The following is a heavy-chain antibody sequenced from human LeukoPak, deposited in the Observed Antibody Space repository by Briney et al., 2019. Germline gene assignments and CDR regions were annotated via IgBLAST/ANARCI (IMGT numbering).Heavy chain of an antibody. CDR2: INPNSGGT. D-gene: IGHD1-1*01. V-gene: IGHV1-2*02. Sequence: ASVKVSCKASGHTFTGYYMHWVRQAPGQGLEWMGWINPNSGGTNYAQKFQGRVTMTRDTSISTAYMELSRLRSDDTAVYYCARDAAPYRYNWNDAPFDYWGQGTLVTVSS. CDR3: ARDAAPYRYNWNDAPFDY. J-gene: IGHJ4*02. CDR1: GHTFTGYY.